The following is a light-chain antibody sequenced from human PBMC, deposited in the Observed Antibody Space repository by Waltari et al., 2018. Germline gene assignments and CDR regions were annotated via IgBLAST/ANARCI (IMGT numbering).Light chain of an antibody. Sequence: QSVLTKPPLASGTPGQRVTISSSGTSSNIGINTVTWYQQLPGTAPKLLIYANYHRPSGVPDRFSASKSDTSASLAISGLQSEDEADYFCATWDDSLNGRVFGGGTKLAVL. CDR3: ATWDDSLNGRV. V-gene: IGLV1-44*01. CDR1: SSNIGINT. CDR2: ANY. J-gene: IGLJ3*02.